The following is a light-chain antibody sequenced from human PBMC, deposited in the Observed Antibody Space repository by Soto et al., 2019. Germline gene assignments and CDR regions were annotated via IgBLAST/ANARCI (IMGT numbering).Light chain of an antibody. CDR1: QSVSSSY. CDR3: QQYGRLPPYT. CDR2: GTS. Sequence: EIVLTQSPGTLSLSPGESATLSCRASQSVSSSYLSWYQQKPGQAPRLLIHGTSDRATGIPDRFSGSGAGTDLPPTIPRLEPEDFAVYYCQQYGRLPPYTFGQGTKLEIK. J-gene: IGKJ2*01. V-gene: IGKV3-20*01.